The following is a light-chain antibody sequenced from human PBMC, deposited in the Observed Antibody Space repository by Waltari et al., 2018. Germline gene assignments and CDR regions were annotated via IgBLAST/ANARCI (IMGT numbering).Light chain of an antibody. CDR1: SSNIGSNV. J-gene: IGLJ3*02. Sequence: QSVLTQPPSASGTTGQRVTIPCSGSSSNIGSNVVNWYQQIPGTTPKLLIYRNDPRPSGVPDRFSGSKSGTSASLAISGLRSEDEADYYCAVWDDSLHGRWEFGGGTKLTVL. CDR2: RND. V-gene: IGLV1-44*01. CDR3: AVWDDSLHGRWE.